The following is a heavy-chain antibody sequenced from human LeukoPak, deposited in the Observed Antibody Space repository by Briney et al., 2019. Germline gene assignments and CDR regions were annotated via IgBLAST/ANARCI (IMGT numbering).Heavy chain of an antibody. CDR3: AKDRGSGWHNFDY. CDR2: ISYDGSNK. Sequence: GGSLRLSCAASGFTFSSYGMHWVRQAPGKGLEWVAVISYDGSNKYYADSVKGRFTISRDNSKNTLYLQMNSLRAEDTAMYYCAKDRGSGWHNFDYWGQGTLVTVSS. CDR1: GFTFSSYG. J-gene: IGHJ4*02. V-gene: IGHV3-30*18. D-gene: IGHD6-25*01.